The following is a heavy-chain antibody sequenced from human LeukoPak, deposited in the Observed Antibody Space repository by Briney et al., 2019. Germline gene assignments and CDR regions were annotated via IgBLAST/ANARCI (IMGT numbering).Heavy chain of an antibody. CDR3: VGEGTY. Sequence: GGALRLSCAASGLSVSSTYMTWVRQAPGKGLEWVSVIYSGGGTNYAESLKGRFSISRDNSKNTLYLQMNSLRADDTAVYYCVGEGTYWGQGTLVTVSS. V-gene: IGHV3-53*01. CDR1: GLSVSSTY. D-gene: IGHD1-1*01. J-gene: IGHJ4*02. CDR2: IYSGGGT.